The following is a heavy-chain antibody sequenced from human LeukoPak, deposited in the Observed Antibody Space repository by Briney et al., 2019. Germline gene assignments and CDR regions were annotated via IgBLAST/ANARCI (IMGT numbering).Heavy chain of an antibody. V-gene: IGHV3-23*01. CDR3: AKDPQKIAAAGSNWFDP. CDR1: GFTFSSYA. J-gene: IGHJ5*02. Sequence: PGGSLRLSCAASGFTFSSYAMSWVRQAPGKGLEWVSAISGSGGSTYYADSVRGRFTISRDNSKNTLYLQMNSLRAEDTAVYYCAKDPQKIAAAGSNWFDPWGQGTLVTVSS. CDR2: ISGSGGST. D-gene: IGHD6-13*01.